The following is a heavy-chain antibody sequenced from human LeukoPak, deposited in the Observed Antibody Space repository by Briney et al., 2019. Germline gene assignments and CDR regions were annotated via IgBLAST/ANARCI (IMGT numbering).Heavy chain of an antibody. V-gene: IGHV4-61*08. CDR3: ARIFSGWYEGWFDP. D-gene: IGHD6-19*01. CDR2: IYYSGST. CDR1: GGSISSGGYY. Sequence: KASETLSLTCTVSGGSISSGGYYWSWIRQPPGKGLEWIGYIYYSGSTNYNPSLKSRVTISVDTSKNQFSLKLSSVTAADTAVYYCARIFSGWYEGWFDPWGQGTLVTVSS. J-gene: IGHJ5*02.